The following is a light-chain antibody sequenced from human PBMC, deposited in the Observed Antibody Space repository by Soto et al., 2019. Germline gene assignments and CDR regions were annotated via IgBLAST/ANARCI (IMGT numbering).Light chain of an antibody. CDR2: DVS. CDR3: SSYTSTNTLV. CDR1: SSDVGGYNY. Sequence: QSALTQPASVSGSPGQSITISCTGTSSDVGGYNYVSGYQQHPDKAPQLMIFDVSNRPSGISDRFSGSKSGNTASLTISGLQAEDEADYYCSSYTSTNTLVFGGGTKLTVL. J-gene: IGLJ2*01. V-gene: IGLV2-14*03.